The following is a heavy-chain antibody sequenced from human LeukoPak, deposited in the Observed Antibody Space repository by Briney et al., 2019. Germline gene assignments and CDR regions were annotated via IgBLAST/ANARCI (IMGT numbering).Heavy chain of an antibody. Sequence: SVKVSCKASGGTFSSYAISWVRQAPGQGLEWMGGIIPIFGTANYAQKFQGRVTITADESTSTAYMELSSLRSEDTAVYYCAGEASDCSSTSCYSGDYWGQGTLVTVSS. V-gene: IGHV1-69*01. J-gene: IGHJ4*02. D-gene: IGHD2-2*01. CDR1: GGTFSSYA. CDR3: AGEASDCSSTSCYSGDY. CDR2: IIPIFGTA.